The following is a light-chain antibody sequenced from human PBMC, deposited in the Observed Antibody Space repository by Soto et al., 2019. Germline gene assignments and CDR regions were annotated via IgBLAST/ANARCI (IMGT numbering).Light chain of an antibody. CDR3: TSYTNINDVI. CDR1: NSDIGDYDY. Sequence: QSALTQPAAVSGSPGQSITISCAGTNSDIGDYDYVSWYQHHPGKAPRLLIYEVSSRPSGVANRFSASKSGNTASLTISGLQAEDEADYYCTSYTNINDVIFGGGTKLTVL. J-gene: IGLJ2*01. V-gene: IGLV2-14*01. CDR2: EVS.